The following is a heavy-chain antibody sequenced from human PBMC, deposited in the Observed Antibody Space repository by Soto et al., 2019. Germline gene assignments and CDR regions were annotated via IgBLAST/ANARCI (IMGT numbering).Heavy chain of an antibody. CDR2: INPDGGAT. J-gene: IGHJ4*02. CDR1: GYGFTFHY. V-gene: IGHV1-46*01. CDR3: ARGRRHTF. Sequence: QAQLIQSGAEVKKPGASVIISCQASGYGFTFHYFYWVRQAPGQGLEWIGKINPDGGATTYAQTFQGRVTITSDASTGTVYMELSSLTSDDTAVYYCARGRRHTFWGQGTQVSVSS. D-gene: IGHD2-2*02.